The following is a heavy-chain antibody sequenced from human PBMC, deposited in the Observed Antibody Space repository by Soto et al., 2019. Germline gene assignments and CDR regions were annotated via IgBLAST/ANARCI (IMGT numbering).Heavy chain of an antibody. V-gene: IGHV3-30*18. J-gene: IGHJ6*03. CDR3: AKGKRLKTTVTTHYYYYMDV. D-gene: IGHD4-17*01. CDR1: GFTFSSYG. Sequence: GGSLRLSCAASGFTFSSYGMHWVRQAPGKGLEWVAVISYDGSNKYYADSVKGRFTISRDNSKNTLYLQMNSLRAEDTAVYYCAKGKRLKTTVTTHYYYYMDVWGKGTTVTVSS. CDR2: ISYDGSNK.